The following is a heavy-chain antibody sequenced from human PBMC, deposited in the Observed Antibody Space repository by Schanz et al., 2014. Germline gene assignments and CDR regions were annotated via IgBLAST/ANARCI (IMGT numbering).Heavy chain of an antibody. CDR2: IYSTGST. J-gene: IGHJ5*01. D-gene: IGHD3-10*01. V-gene: IGHV4-61*02. CDR3: ARDMVENWFDS. CDR1: GGSISSGSYY. Sequence: QLQLQESGPGLVKPSETLSLTCTVSGGSISSGSYYWSWIRQPAGKGLEWIGRIYSTGSTNYNPSHKSRVTISKDTSKNQFPLKLTSVTAADTAVYYCARDMVENWFDSWGQGTLVTVSS.